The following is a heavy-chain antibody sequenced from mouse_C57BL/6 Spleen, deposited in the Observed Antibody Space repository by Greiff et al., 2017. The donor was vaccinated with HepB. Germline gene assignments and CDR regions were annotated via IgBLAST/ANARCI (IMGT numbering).Heavy chain of an antibody. Sequence: QVQLQQPGAELVRPGSSVKLSCKASGYTFTSYWMDWVKQRPGQGLEWIGNIYPSDSETHYNQKFKDKATFTVDKSSSTAYMQLSSLTSEDSAVYYCAREGGLSWFAYWGQGTLVTVSA. CDR1: GYTFTSYW. CDR2: IYPSDSET. V-gene: IGHV1-61*01. CDR3: AREGGLSWFAY. J-gene: IGHJ3*01. D-gene: IGHD3-3*01.